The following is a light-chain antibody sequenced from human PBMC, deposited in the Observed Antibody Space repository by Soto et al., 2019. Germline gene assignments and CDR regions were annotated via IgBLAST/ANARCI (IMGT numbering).Light chain of an antibody. CDR1: SSDVGGYNY. CDR3: SSYTSSSTRV. CDR2: EVN. V-gene: IGLV2-14*01. J-gene: IGLJ2*01. Sequence: QSALTQPASVSASPGQSITISCTGTSSDVGGYNYVSWYQQHPGKAPNLIIYEVNNRPSGVSNRFSGSKSGNTASLTISGLQAEDEADYYCSSYTSSSTRVFGGGTKVTVL.